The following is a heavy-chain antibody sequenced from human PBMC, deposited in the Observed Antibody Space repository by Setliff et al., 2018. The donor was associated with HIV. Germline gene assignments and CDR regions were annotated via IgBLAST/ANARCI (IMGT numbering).Heavy chain of an antibody. CDR1: GGSIRNYY. D-gene: IGHD3-10*01. Sequence: SETLSLTCTVSGGSIRNYYWNSIRQPPGKGLEWIGYIYYTGSTNYDPSLQSRVTISLDTSKDQFSLKLSSVTAADTALYYCARSDNFYSGSAGSNNVGLDCFDIWGQGTMVTVSS. CDR3: ARSDNFYSGSAGSNNVGLDCFDI. J-gene: IGHJ3*02. V-gene: IGHV4-59*01. CDR2: IYYTGST.